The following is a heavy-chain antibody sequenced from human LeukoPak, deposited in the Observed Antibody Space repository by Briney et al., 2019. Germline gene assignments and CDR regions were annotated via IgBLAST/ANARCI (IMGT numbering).Heavy chain of an antibody. CDR2: IKQDGSEK. D-gene: IGHD6-13*01. CDR3: ARVSIAAAGTFCYFDY. J-gene: IGHJ4*02. CDR1: GFTFSSYW. Sequence: PGGSLRLSCAASGFTFSSYWMSWVRQAPGKGLGWVANIKQDGSEKYYVDSVKGRFTISRDNAKNSLYLQMNSLRAEDTAVYYCARVSIAAAGTFCYFDYWGQGTLVTVSS. V-gene: IGHV3-7*04.